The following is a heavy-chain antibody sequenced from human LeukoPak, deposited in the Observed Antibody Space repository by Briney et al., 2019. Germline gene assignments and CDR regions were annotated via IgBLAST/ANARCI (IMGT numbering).Heavy chain of an antibody. CDR3: ARRIGGWFYGYGFDY. Sequence: SETLSLTCTVSGYSISSGYYWGWIGQPPGKGLEWIGSIYHSGSTYYNPSLKSRVTISVDTSKNQFSLKLSSVTAADTAVYYCARRIGGWFYGYGFDYWGQGTLVTVSS. CDR2: IYHSGST. J-gene: IGHJ4*02. CDR1: GYSISSGYY. V-gene: IGHV4-38-2*02. D-gene: IGHD5-18*01.